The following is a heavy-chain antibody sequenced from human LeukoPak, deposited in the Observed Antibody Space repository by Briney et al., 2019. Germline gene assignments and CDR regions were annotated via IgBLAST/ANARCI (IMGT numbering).Heavy chain of an antibody. CDR3: ASEVGATGGAFDI. J-gene: IGHJ3*02. CDR1: GYTFTGYY. V-gene: IGHV1-2*02. CDR2: INPNSGGT. D-gene: IGHD1-26*01. Sequence: APVKVSCKASGYTFTGYYMHWVRQAPGQGLEWMGWINPNSGGTNYAQKFQGRVTMTRDTSISTAYMELSRLRSDDTAVYYCASEVGATGGAFDIWGQGTMVTVSS.